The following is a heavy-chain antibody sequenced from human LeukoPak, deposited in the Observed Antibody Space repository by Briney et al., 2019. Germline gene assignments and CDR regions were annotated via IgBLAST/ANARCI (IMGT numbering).Heavy chain of an antibody. V-gene: IGHV1-69*13. J-gene: IGHJ4*02. Sequence: SVKVSCKASGATFSSYAISWVRQAPGQGLEWMGGIIPIFGTANYAQMFQGRVTITADESTRTAYMELSSLRSEDTAVYYCARPLGAGYYFDYWGQGTLVTVSS. CDR1: GATFSSYA. D-gene: IGHD6-13*01. CDR2: IIPIFGTA. CDR3: ARPLGAGYYFDY.